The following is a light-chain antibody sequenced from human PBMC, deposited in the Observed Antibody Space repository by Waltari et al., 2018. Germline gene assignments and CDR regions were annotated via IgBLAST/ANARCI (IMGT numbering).Light chain of an antibody. V-gene: IGKV3-20*01. J-gene: IGKJ1*01. CDR2: DAS. CDR1: QSVGRY. Sequence: EIVLTQSPGTLSLSPGERATLSCRASQSVGRYLAWYKQQHGQAPMLLIYDASTRATGIPDRFSGGGSGTDFSLTISRLEPEDFAVYYCQMYVRLPVTFGQGTKVEI. CDR3: QMYVRLPVT.